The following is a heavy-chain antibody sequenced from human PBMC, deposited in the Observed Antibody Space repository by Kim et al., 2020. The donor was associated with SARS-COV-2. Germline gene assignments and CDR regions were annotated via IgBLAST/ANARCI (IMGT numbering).Heavy chain of an antibody. V-gene: IGHV1-3*01. D-gene: IGHD3-16*01. J-gene: IGHJ4*02. CDR1: GYTFTNYA. Sequence: ASVKVSCKASGYTFTNYAMHWMRQAPGQRLEWMGWINAGNGHTKYSQKFQGRVTITRDTSASTAYMELSSLRSEDTAVYFCASGGLLYSHIPYWGQGTLVTVSS. CDR3: ASGGLLYSHIPY. CDR2: INAGNGHT.